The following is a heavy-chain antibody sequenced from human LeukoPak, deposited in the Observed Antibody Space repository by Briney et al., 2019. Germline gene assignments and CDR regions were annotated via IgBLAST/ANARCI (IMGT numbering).Heavy chain of an antibody. Sequence: SGGSLRLSCAASGFTFSSYGMHWVRQAPGKGLEWVAVISYDGSNKYYADSVKGRFTISRDNAKNSLYLQMNSLRAEDTAVYYCARDGEYCSSTSCYIGMDVWGQGTTVTVSS. J-gene: IGHJ6*02. V-gene: IGHV3-30*03. CDR1: GFTFSSYG. CDR3: ARDGEYCSSTSCYIGMDV. D-gene: IGHD2-2*02. CDR2: ISYDGSNK.